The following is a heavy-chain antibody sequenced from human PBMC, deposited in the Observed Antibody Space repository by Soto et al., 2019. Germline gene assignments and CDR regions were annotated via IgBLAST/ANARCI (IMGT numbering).Heavy chain of an antibody. J-gene: IGHJ6*02. Sequence: ASVKVSCKASGGTFSSYAISWVRQAPGQGLEWMGGIIPIFGTANYAQKFQGRVTITADKSTSTAYMELSSLRSEDTAVYYCASKTIEGGLRFLEWSPPYYYYGMDVWGQGTTVTVSS. CDR3: ASKTIEGGLRFLEWSPPYYYYGMDV. CDR2: IIPIFGTA. D-gene: IGHD3-3*01. CDR1: GGTFSSYA. V-gene: IGHV1-69*06.